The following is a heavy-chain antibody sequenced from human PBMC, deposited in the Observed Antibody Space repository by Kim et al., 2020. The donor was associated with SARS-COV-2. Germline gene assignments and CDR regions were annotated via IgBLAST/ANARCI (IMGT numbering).Heavy chain of an antibody. V-gene: IGHV5-51*01. CDR3: ASGEMRVANPPGYFDY. Sequence: GESLKISCQGSGYRFTSYWIGWVRQMPGKGLEWMGIIYPGDSDTRYSPSFQGQVTISADKSISTAYLQWSSLKASDTAMYYCASGEMRVANPPGYFDYWGQGTLVTVSS. D-gene: IGHD5-12*01. CDR2: IYPGDSDT. CDR1: GYRFTSYW. J-gene: IGHJ4*02.